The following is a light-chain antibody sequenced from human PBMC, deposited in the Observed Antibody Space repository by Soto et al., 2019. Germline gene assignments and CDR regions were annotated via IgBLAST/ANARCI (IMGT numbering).Light chain of an antibody. CDR2: DAS. V-gene: IGKV1-5*01. CDR1: QSIRSW. J-gene: IGKJ1*01. CDR3: QQYHDLWT. Sequence: DIQMAQSPSTLSASVGDRVIITCRASQSIRSWLAWYQQKPGKAPKLLIFDASTLESGVPSRFSGSGSGTEFTLTISSLQSDDFATYYCQQYHDLWTFGQGTKVEI.